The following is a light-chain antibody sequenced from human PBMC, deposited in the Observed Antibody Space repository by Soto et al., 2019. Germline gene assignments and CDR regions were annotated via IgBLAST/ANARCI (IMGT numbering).Light chain of an antibody. CDR1: QSLRSTS. CDR3: QQYDSSPRT. V-gene: IGKV3-20*01. Sequence: ENVLPQSPGTLSLSPGARATLSCRASQSLRSTSLAWYQQKPGQAPRLLISGASTRAADIPDRFSGSGSGTDFTLTIGRLEPEDLAVYYCQQYDSSPRTVGQGTKVDIK. CDR2: GAS. J-gene: IGKJ1*01.